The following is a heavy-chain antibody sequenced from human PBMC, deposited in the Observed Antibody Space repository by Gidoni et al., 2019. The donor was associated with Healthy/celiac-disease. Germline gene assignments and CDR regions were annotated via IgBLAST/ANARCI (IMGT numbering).Heavy chain of an antibody. CDR3: AVPRRYSSGWFYFDY. CDR2: IYYSGST. Sequence: QLQLQESGPGLVKPSETLSLTCTVSGGSISSSSYYWGWIRQPPGKGLEWIGSIYYSGSTYYNPSLKSRVTISVDTSKNQFSLKLSSVTAADTAVYYCAVPRRYSSGWFYFDYWGQGTLVTVSS. V-gene: IGHV4-39*01. J-gene: IGHJ4*02. D-gene: IGHD6-19*01. CDR1: GGSISSSSYY.